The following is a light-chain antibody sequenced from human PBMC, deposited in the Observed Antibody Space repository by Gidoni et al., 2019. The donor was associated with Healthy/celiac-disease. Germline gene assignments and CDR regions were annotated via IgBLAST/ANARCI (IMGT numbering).Light chain of an antibody. CDR2: QDS. V-gene: IGLV3-1*01. Sequence: SYALTQQPSVSVPPGQTASITCSGDKLGDKYACWYQQKPGQSPLLFIYQDSKRPSGIPERFSGSNSGNTATLTISGTQAMDEADYYCQTWDSSTALVVFGGGTKLTVL. CDR1: KLGDKY. CDR3: QTWDSSTALVV. J-gene: IGLJ3*02.